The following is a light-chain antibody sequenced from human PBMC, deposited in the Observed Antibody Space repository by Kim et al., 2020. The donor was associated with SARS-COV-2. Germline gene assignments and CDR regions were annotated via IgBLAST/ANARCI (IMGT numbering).Light chain of an antibody. CDR2: STT. V-gene: IGLV7-43*01. J-gene: IGLJ3*02. CDR3: LLYYGGARV. CDR1: TGPVTSRHY. Sequence: PGGTVTLTCASNTGPVTSRHYPNWFQQKPGQPPRPLIYSTTNKHSWTPARFSGFLLGDKAALTLSGVRPEDEAEYFCLLYYGGARVFGGGTKVTVL.